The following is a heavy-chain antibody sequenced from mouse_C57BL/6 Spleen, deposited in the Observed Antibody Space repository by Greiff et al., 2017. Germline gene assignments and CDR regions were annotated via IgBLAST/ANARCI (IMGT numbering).Heavy chain of an antibody. V-gene: IGHV5-9-1*02. J-gene: IGHJ2*01. CDR3: TREGDCDFDY. Sequence: EVKVVESGEGLVKPGGSLKLSCAASGFTFSSYAMSWVRQTPEKRLEWVAYISSGGDYIYYADTVKGRFTISRDNARNTLYLQMSSLKSEDTAMYYCTREGDCDFDYWGQGTTLTVSS. CDR1: GFTFSSYA. CDR2: ISSGGDYI.